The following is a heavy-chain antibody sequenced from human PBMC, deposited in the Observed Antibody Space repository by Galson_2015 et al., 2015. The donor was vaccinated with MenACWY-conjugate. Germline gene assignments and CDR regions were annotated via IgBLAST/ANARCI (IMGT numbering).Heavy chain of an antibody. CDR3: TADYCSGGSCRED. V-gene: IGHV3-15*01. CDR1: GFTFINAW. D-gene: IGHD2-15*01. Sequence: SLRLSCAASGFTFINAWMSWVRQAPGKGLEWIGHVTSKSDGGTADYAAPVKGRFTISRDDSKSTLYLEMNSLKSEDTAVYYCTADYCSGGSCREDWGQGALVAVSS. J-gene: IGHJ4*02. CDR2: VTSKSDGGTA.